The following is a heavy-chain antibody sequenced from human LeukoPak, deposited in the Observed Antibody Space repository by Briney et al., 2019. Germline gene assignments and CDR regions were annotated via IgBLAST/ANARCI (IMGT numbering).Heavy chain of an antibody. D-gene: IGHD3-22*01. CDR3: ARAPAYYYDSSGYPGFDAFDI. V-gene: IGHV3-11*01. CDR2: ISSSGSSI. J-gene: IGHJ3*02. CDR1: GFTFSDYY. Sequence: GGSLRLSCAASGFTFSDYYMSWIRQAPGKGLEWVSYISSSGSSIYYADSVRGRFTISRDNAKNSLYLQMNSLRAEDTAVYYCARAPAYYYDSSGYPGFDAFDIWGQGTMVTVSS.